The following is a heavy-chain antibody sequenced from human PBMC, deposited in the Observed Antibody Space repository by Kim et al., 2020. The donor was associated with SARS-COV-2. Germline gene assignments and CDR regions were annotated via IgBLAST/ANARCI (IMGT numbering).Heavy chain of an antibody. D-gene: IGHD2-8*02. CDR1: GGSISSGGYY. Sequence: SETLSLTCTVSGGSISSGGYYWSWIRQHPGKGLGWIGYIYYSGSTYYNPSLKGRVTISVDTSKNQFSLKLSSVTAADTAVYYCARARKDVVLVVYAMGAFDIWGQGTMVTVSS. J-gene: IGHJ3*02. V-gene: IGHV4-31*03. CDR3: ARARKDVVLVVYAMGAFDI. CDR2: IYYSGST.